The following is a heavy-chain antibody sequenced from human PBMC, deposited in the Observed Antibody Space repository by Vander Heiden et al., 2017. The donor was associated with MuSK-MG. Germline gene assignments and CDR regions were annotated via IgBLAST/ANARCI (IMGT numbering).Heavy chain of an antibody. Sequence: EVQLVESGGGLVKPGGSLRLSCAASGFTFSSYSMNWVRQAPGKGLEWVSSISSSSSYIYYADSVKGRFTISRDNAKNSLYLQMNSLRAEDTAVYYCVREYGDYYYYYGMDVWGQGTTVTVSS. J-gene: IGHJ6*02. D-gene: IGHD4-17*01. CDR3: VREYGDYYYYYGMDV. CDR2: ISSSSSYI. CDR1: GFTFSSYS. V-gene: IGHV3-21*01.